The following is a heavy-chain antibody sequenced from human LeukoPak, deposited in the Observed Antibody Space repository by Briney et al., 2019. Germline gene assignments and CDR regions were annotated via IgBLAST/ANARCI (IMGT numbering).Heavy chain of an antibody. Sequence: PGGSLRLSCTVPGFTLSSYEMSWIRQAPGKGLEWASSIDYDGGSGHYADSVKGRFTISRDNSNNTLFLHLNSLRGEDTAVYYCTRNSGWYGLSWGQGTLVTVSS. J-gene: IGHJ1*01. V-gene: IGHV3-23*01. D-gene: IGHD6-19*01. CDR1: GFTLSSYE. CDR2: IDYDGGSG. CDR3: TRNSGWYGLS.